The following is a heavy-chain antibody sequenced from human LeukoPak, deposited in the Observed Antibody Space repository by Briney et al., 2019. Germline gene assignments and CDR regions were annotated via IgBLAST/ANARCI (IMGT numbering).Heavy chain of an antibody. Sequence: PGGSLRLSCAASGFTVSSIHMVWVRQAPGKGLEWVSVTYTGGNSYYADSVKGRFIISRDNSKNTLYLQMNSLRAEDTAVYYCARESPTSWRYYYYGMDVWGQGTTVTVSS. CDR1: GFTVSSIH. V-gene: IGHV3-53*01. CDR2: TYTGGNS. CDR3: ARESPTSWRYYYYGMDV. J-gene: IGHJ6*02. D-gene: IGHD2-2*01.